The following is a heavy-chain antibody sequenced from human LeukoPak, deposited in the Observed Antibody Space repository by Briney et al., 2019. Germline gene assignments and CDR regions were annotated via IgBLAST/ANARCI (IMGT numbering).Heavy chain of an antibody. CDR2: SNAAGSPV. Sequence: GGSLRLTCTGSGFTFSNYRMNWVRQAPGKGLEWISYSNAAGSPVSYAESVQGRFTISRDNAKNSLYLQMNSLRAEDTAVYYCARDRLGVVIDDAFDIWGQGTMVTVSS. D-gene: IGHD3-3*01. CDR1: GFTFSNYR. J-gene: IGHJ3*02. V-gene: IGHV3-48*04. CDR3: ARDRLGVVIDDAFDI.